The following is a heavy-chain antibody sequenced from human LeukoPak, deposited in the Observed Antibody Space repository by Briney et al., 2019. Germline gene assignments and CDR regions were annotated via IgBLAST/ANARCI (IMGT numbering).Heavy chain of an antibody. CDR1: GYTFTSYG. CDR3: ARDIFAGTMVRGVYDAFDI. D-gene: IGHD3-10*01. CDR2: ISAYNGNT. J-gene: IGHJ3*02. Sequence: PGASVKVSCKASGYTFTSYGISWVRQAPGQGLERMGWISAYNGNTNYAQKLQGRVTMTTDTSTSTAYMELRSLRSDDTAVYYCARDIFAGTMVRGVYDAFDIWGQGTMVIVSS. V-gene: IGHV1-18*01.